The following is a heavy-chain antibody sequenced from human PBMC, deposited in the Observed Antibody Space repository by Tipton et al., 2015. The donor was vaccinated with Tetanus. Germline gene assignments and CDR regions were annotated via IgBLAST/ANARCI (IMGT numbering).Heavy chain of an antibody. Sequence: QLVQSGAEVKKPGASAKVSCKASGDPISHYGLSWVRQAPGQGLEWMGWIKKDSFSNNFMTQSAQNFQDRVTMTTDTSTLTAYMELRSLRSDDTAVYYCARGGTMDYWGQGTLVTVSA. J-gene: IGHJ4*02. CDR2: IKKDSFSNNFMT. CDR1: GDPISHYG. V-gene: IGHV1-18*01. CDR3: ARGGTMDY. D-gene: IGHD1-1*01.